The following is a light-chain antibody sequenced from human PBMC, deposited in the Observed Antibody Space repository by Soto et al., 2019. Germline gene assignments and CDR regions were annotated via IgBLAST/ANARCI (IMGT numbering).Light chain of an antibody. CDR2: EVT. Sequence: QSVLTQPASVSGSPGQSITISCTGTSSDVGDYNYVSWYQQHPGKAPNLMIYEVTNRPSGVSNRFSGSKSGNTASLTISGLQAEDEADYYCSSYRATNTYVFGTGTKVTVL. CDR1: SSDVGDYNY. V-gene: IGLV2-14*01. J-gene: IGLJ1*01. CDR3: SSYRATNTYV.